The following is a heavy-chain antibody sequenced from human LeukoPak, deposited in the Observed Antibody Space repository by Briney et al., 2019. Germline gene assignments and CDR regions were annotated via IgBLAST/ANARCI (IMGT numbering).Heavy chain of an antibody. D-gene: IGHD3-10*01. J-gene: IGHJ4*02. Sequence: PSETLSLTCAVSGYSISSCYYWAWTRQTPGKGLEWMGSIYHSGSTYYTPSLNSRVTISVATSKNQFSLRLSSVTAADTAVYYCARDEVVRGAVGYWGQGILVTVSS. V-gene: IGHV4-38-2*02. CDR2: IYHSGST. CDR1: GYSISSCYY. CDR3: ARDEVVRGAVGY.